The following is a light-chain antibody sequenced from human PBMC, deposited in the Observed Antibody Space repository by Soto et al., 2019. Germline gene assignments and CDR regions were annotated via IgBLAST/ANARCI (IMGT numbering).Light chain of an antibody. CDR3: SSYTSSSTPLNV. CDR2: DVS. V-gene: IGLV2-14*01. Sequence: QSALTQPASVSGAPGQAITISCTGTSSDVCGYNYVSWYQQHPGKAPKLMIYDVSNRPSGVSNRFSGSKSGNTASLTISGVQAEDNADYYGSSYTSSSTPLNVFGTGTKLTVL. CDR1: SSDVCGYNY. J-gene: IGLJ1*01.